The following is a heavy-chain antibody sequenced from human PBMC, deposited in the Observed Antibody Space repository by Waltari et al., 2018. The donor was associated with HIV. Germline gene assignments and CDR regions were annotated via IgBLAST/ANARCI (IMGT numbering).Heavy chain of an antibody. CDR2: IYYSGST. D-gene: IGHD4-17*01. CDR1: GGSISSASYH. Sequence: QVQLQESGPALVKPSQTLSLTCTVSGGSISSASYHWTWVRQHPGKGLEWIGYIYYSGSTYYSPSLKSRVTISMDTSKNHFSLKLSSVTAADTAVYYCASSTVSSENYYYYAMDVWGQGTTVTVSS. CDR3: ASSTVSSENYYYYAMDV. J-gene: IGHJ6*02. V-gene: IGHV4-31*03.